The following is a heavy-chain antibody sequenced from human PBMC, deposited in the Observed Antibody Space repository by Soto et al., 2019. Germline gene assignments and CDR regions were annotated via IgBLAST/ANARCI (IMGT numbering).Heavy chain of an antibody. V-gene: IGHV3-33*01. CDR1: GFTFSNYG. CDR2: IWYDGSNK. Sequence: QVQLVESGGGVVQPGRSLRLSCAASGFTFSNYGMHWVRQAPGKGLEWVAVIWYDGSNKYYADSVKGRFTISRDNSKNTLYLQMNSLRAEDSAVYYCATSDSLTEVDYWGQGTLVTVSS. J-gene: IGHJ4*02. D-gene: IGHD2-2*01. CDR3: ATSDSLTEVDY.